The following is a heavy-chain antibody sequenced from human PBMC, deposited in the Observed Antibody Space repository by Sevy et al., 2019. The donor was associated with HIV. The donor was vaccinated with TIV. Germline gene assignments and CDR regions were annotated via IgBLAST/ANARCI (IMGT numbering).Heavy chain of an antibody. CDR2: INPSGDII. V-gene: IGHV3-23*01. CDR1: GLTFYSYD. Sequence: GGSLRLSCVASGLTFYSYDMNWVRQAPGKGPEWVSRINPSGDIIDYADFVKGRFTVSRDNSKNTLYLQMNSLRAEDTALYYWAKDQGGWGNFDYWGQGTLVTVSS. D-gene: IGHD6-19*01. J-gene: IGHJ4*02. CDR3: AKDQGGWGNFDY.